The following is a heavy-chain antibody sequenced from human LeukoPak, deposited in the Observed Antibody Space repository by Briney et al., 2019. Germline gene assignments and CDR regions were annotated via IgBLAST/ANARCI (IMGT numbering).Heavy chain of an antibody. CDR3: ARVSGGYYDFWSGTRGAFDI. V-gene: IGHV1-69*05. CDR2: IIPIFGTA. Sequence: GASVRVSCKASGGTFSSYAISWVRQAPGQGLEWMGRIIPIFGTANYAQKFQGRVTITTDESTSTAYMELSSLRSEDTAVYYCARVSGGYYDFWSGTRGAFDIWGQGTMVTVSS. J-gene: IGHJ3*02. D-gene: IGHD3-3*01. CDR1: GGTFSSYA.